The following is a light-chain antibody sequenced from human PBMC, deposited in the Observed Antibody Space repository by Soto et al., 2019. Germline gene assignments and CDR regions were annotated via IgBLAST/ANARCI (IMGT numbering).Light chain of an antibody. CDR2: DAS. V-gene: IGKV3-11*01. J-gene: IGKJ1*01. CDR3: HQRQSWPRT. Sequence: ETVLTQSPSTLSLSPGEGATVSCRASQSVSSHLAWYQQKSGQAPRLLIYDASNRAAGVPARFSGSAYGTDFNLTISHVGPEDFAVYYCHQRQSWPRTFGQGTKVDI. CDR1: QSVSSH.